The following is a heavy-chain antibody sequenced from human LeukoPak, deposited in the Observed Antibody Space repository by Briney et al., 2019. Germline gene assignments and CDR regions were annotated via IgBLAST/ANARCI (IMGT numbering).Heavy chain of an antibody. CDR1: GGSINGYY. CDR2: IYYTGST. V-gene: IGHV4-59*12. Sequence: SETLSLTCTVSGGSINGYYWSWIRQSPGKGLESLGYIYYTGSTNYNPSLKSRVTISVDTSKNQFSLKLSSVTAADTAVYYCARGLPHDAFDIWGQGTMVTVSS. CDR3: ARGLPHDAFDI. J-gene: IGHJ3*02. D-gene: IGHD3-16*01.